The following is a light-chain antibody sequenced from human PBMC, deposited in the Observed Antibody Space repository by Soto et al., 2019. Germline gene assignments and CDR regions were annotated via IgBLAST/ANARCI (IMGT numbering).Light chain of an antibody. CDR2: DAS. V-gene: IGKV1-5*01. Sequence: KMSQSASALSASVGDRVTITCRASQSISSWLAWYQQKPGKAPKLLIYDASSLESGVPSRFSGSGSGTEFTLTISSLQPDDFATYYCQQYNSYSKTFGQGTKV. CDR3: QQYNSYSKT. CDR1: QSISSW. J-gene: IGKJ1*01.